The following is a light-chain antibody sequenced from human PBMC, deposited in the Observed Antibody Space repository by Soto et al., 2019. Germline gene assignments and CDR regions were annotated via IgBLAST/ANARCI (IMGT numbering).Light chain of an antibody. CDR3: AVWDDSLSGMV. V-gene: IGLV1-44*01. CDR2: NNN. J-gene: IGLJ2*01. Sequence: QSVLTQPPSASGTPGQRVTIPCSGSSSNIGVTAVNWYQQFPRTAPKVLVFNNNQRPSGVPDRFSGSKSGTSASLAISGLQSEDEAHYYCAVWDDSLSGMVFGGGTKLTVL. CDR1: SSNIGVTA.